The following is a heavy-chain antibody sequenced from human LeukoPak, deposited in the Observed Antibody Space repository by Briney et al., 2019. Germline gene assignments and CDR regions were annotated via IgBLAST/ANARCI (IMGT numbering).Heavy chain of an antibody. CDR2: LSGSGGST. CDR3: AKDRSYGMDV. V-gene: IGHV3-23*01. CDR1: GFTFSSYA. Sequence: GGSLRLSCAASGFTFSSYAMSWVRQAPGKGLEWVSALSGSGGSTYYADSVKGRFTISRDNFKNTLYLQMNSLRAEDTAVYYCAKDRSYGMDVWGQGTTVNVSS. J-gene: IGHJ6*02.